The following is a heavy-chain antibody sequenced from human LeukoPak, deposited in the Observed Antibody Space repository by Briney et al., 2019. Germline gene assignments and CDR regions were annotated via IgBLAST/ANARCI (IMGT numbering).Heavy chain of an antibody. D-gene: IGHD6-19*01. Sequence: GGSLRLSCAASGFTFDDYGMSWVRHAPGKGPEWVSGINWNGGSTVYADSVKGRFTISRDNAKNSLYLQMNRLRAEDTALYYCARGKEGVAGTGGGYYYYYYMDVWGKGTTVTVSS. CDR3: ARGKEGVAGTGGGYYYYYYMDV. CDR2: INWNGGST. CDR1: GFTFDDYG. J-gene: IGHJ6*03. V-gene: IGHV3-20*04.